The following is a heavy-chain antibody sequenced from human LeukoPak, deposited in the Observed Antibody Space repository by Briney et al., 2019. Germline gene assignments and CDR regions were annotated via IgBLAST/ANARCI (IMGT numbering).Heavy chain of an antibody. D-gene: IGHD4-17*01. Sequence: AGTLSLTCAVSGGTFSGYYWSWVRQAPGKGLEWIGEINHSGSTNYNPSLKSRVTISVDTAKNQVSLKLSSVTAADTAVYYCATQEEGTTVPPDAFDIWGQRTMVTVSS. J-gene: IGHJ3*02. CDR3: ATQEEGTTVPPDAFDI. CDR2: INHSGST. CDR1: GGTFSGYY. V-gene: IGHV4-34*08.